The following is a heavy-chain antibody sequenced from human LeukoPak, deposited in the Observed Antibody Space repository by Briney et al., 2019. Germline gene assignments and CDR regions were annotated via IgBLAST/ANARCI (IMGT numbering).Heavy chain of an antibody. J-gene: IGHJ3*02. CDR3: ARAADDSSGYYVTGAFDI. V-gene: IGHV3-33*01. CDR2: IWYDGSNK. CDR1: GFTFSSYG. D-gene: IGHD3-22*01. Sequence: PGRSLRLSCAASGFTFSSYGIHWVRQAPGKGLEWVAVIWYDGSNKYYADSVKGRFTISRDNSKNTLYLQMNSLRAEDTAVYYCARAADDSSGYYVTGAFDIWGQGTMVTVSS.